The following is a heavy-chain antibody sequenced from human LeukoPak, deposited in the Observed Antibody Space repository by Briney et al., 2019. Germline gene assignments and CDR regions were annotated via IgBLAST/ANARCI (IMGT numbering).Heavy chain of an antibody. CDR3: ARMPGANYYYNGMDV. V-gene: IGHV3-30-3*01. D-gene: IGHD1-14*01. Sequence: GRSLRLSCAASGFTFSSYGVHWVRQAPGKGLEWVAVISYDGSNKYNADSVKGQFTISRDNSKNTLYLQMNSLRAEDTAVYYCARMPGANYYYNGMDVWGQGTTVTVSS. J-gene: IGHJ6*02. CDR1: GFTFSSYG. CDR2: ISYDGSNK.